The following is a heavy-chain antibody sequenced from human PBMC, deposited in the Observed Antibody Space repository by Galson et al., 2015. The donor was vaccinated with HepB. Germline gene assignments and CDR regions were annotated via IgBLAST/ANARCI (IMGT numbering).Heavy chain of an antibody. V-gene: IGHV3-15*07. CDR3: TTRGLTYYDILTGRSFDY. CDR2: IKSKTDGGTT. J-gene: IGHJ4*02. CDR1: GFTFSYAW. Sequence: SLRLSCAASGFTFSYAWMNWVRQAPGKGLEWVGRIKSKTDGGTTDYAAPVKGRFTISRDDSKNTLYLQMSSLQTEDTAVYYCTTRGLTYYDILTGRSFDYWGQGTLVTVSS. D-gene: IGHD3-9*01.